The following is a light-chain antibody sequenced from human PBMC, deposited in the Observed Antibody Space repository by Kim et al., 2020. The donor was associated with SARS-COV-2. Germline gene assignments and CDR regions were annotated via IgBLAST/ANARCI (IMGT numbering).Light chain of an antibody. CDR3: QTWGTGIG. Sequence: QLVLTQSPSASASLGASVKLTCTLSSGHSSYAIAWHQQQPEKGPRYLMKLNSDGSHSKGDGIPDRFSGSSSGAERYLTISSLQSEDEADYYCQTWGTGIGFGGGAQVAVL. CDR2: LNSDGSH. CDR1: SGHSSYA. J-gene: IGLJ3*02. V-gene: IGLV4-69*01.